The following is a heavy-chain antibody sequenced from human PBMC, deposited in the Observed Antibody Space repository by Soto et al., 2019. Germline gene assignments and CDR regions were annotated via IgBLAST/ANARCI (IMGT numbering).Heavy chain of an antibody. D-gene: IGHD2-21*01. CDR2: INHSGST. CDR3: ARGEGVVPTYYYYGMDV. CDR1: GGSFSGYY. Sequence: SETLSLTCAVYGGSFSGYYWSWIRQPPGKGLEWIGEINHSGSTNYNPSLKSRVTISVDTSKNQFSLKLSSVTAADTAVYYCARGEGVVPTYYYYGMDVWGQGTTVTVSS. J-gene: IGHJ6*02. V-gene: IGHV4-34*01.